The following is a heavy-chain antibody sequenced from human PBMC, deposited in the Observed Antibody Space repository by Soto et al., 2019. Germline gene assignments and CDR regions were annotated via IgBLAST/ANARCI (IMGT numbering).Heavy chain of an antibody. J-gene: IGHJ6*02. Sequence: QSSCPGAGSGIRSAWGGWVSQKTGKCLEWMGIIYPGDSDTRYSPSFQGQVTISADKSISTAYLQWSSLKASDTAMYYCARPKYSSSSRYYSYGMGGWGQGSTVT. CDR2: IYPGDSDT. D-gene: IGHD6-6*01. V-gene: IGHV5-51*01. CDR1: GSGIRSAW. CDR3: ARPKYSSSSRYYSYGMGG.